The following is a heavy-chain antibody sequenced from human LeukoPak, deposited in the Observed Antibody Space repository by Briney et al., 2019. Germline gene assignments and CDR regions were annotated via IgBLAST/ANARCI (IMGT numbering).Heavy chain of an antibody. Sequence: ETPSLTCTVSDGSISNYYWSWVRQAPGKGLEWVSSISSSSSYIYYADSVKGRFTISRDNAKNSLYLQMNSLRAEDTAVYYCARESESVRGLLGYWGQGTLVTVSS. CDR2: ISSSSSYI. J-gene: IGHJ4*02. D-gene: IGHD3-10*01. CDR1: DGSISNYY. V-gene: IGHV3-21*01. CDR3: ARESESVRGLLGY.